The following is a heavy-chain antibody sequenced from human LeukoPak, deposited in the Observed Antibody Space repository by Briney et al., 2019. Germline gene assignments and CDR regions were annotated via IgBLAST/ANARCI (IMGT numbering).Heavy chain of an antibody. CDR1: GFTFSTYW. D-gene: IGHD5-18*01. Sequence: GGSLRLSCAASGFTFSTYWMSWVRQAPGKGLEWVANIKEDGSEINYADSVRGRFTISRDNAKNSLYLQMNSLRAEDTAVYYCARGYTCGYWGQGTLVIISS. J-gene: IGHJ4*02. CDR2: IKEDGSEI. V-gene: IGHV3-7*04. CDR3: ARGYTCGY.